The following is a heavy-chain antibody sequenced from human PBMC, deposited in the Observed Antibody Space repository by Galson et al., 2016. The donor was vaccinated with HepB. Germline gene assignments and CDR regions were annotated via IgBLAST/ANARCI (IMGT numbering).Heavy chain of an antibody. CDR1: GFTLSTYA. V-gene: IGHV3-23*01. D-gene: IGHD5-18*01. CDR3: VGRGYNYGIQIN. J-gene: IGHJ4*02. CDR2: ITGADGDT. Sequence: SLRLSCAASGFTLSTYAMSWVRQGPGKGLEWVSGITGADGDTYYADAVKGRFTISRDNGNNTMYLQMNSLGAEDTAVYYCVGRGYNYGIQINWGQGTLVTVSS.